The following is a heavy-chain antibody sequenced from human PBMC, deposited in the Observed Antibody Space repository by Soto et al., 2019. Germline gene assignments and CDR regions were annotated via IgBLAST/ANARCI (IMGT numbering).Heavy chain of an antibody. V-gene: IGHV3-30-3*01. Sequence: QVQLVESGGGVVQPGRSLRLSCAASGFTFSSYAMHWVRQAPGKGLEWVAVISYDGSNKYYAASVKGRFTISRDNSKKKLYMQMNSLRAEDTDVYYCARDHRYSSSWTIYYYYGMDVWGQGTTVTVSS. D-gene: IGHD6-13*01. CDR3: ARDHRYSSSWTIYYYYGMDV. CDR2: ISYDGSNK. CDR1: GFTFSSYA. J-gene: IGHJ6*02.